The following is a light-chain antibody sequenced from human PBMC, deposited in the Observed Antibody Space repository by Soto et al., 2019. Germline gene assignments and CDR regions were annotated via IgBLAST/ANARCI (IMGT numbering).Light chain of an antibody. Sequence: QSVLTQPPSASGAPGQRVTISCSGSSSNIGSNTVNWYQHLPGTAPILLISSNNQRPSGVPDRFSGSKSGTSASLAISGLQSEDEADFYCAAWDDSLNIYVFGTGTKVTVL. CDR3: AAWDDSLNIYV. V-gene: IGLV1-44*01. CDR2: SNN. J-gene: IGLJ1*01. CDR1: SSNIGSNT.